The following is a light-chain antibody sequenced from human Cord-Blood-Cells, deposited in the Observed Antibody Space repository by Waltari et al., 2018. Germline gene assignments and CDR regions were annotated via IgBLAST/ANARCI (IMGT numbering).Light chain of an antibody. J-gene: IGLJ3*02. CDR3: QAWDSSTANWV. Sequence: SYELTQPPSVSVSPGQTASITCSGDKLGDKYACWYQQKPGQSPVLVIYQDSKRPSGIPERFSGSNSGNTATLTISGTQAMDEADYYCQAWDSSTANWVFGGGTK. CDR2: QDS. CDR1: KLGDKY. V-gene: IGLV3-1*01.